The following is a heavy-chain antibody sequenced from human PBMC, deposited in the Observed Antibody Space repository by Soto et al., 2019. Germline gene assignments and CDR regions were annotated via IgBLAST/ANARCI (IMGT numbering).Heavy chain of an antibody. D-gene: IGHD3-22*01. CDR2: IYYSGST. Sequence: QLQLQESGPGLVKPSETLSLTCTVSGGSISSSSYYWGWIRQPPGKGLEWIGSIYYSGSTYYNPSLKSRVTISVDTSKNQFSLKLSSVTAADTAVYYCARLRRITMIVAHFDLWGRGTLVTVSS. CDR3: ARLRRITMIVAHFDL. V-gene: IGHV4-39*01. J-gene: IGHJ2*01. CDR1: GGSISSSSYY.